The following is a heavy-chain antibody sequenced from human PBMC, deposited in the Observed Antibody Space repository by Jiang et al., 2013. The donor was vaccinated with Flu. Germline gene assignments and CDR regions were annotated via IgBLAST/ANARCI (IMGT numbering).Heavy chain of an antibody. J-gene: IGHJ3*01. CDR2: IHPNSGGT. CDR1: GYTFTGYH. Sequence: SGAEVKKPGASVKVSCKASGYTFTGYHLHWVRQAPGQGPEWMGRIHPNSGGTDYAQKFQGRVTMTRDTSISTAYMELSRLTSDDTAVYFCTRDPYLHDAFDVWGQGTMVTVSS. D-gene: IGHD3-16*01. CDR3: TRDPYLHDAFDV. V-gene: IGHV1-2*02.